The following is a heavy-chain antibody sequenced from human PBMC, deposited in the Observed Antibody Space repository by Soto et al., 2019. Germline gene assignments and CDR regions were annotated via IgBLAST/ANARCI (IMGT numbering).Heavy chain of an antibody. CDR1: GFSLSSSGVG. V-gene: IGHV2-5*01. D-gene: IGHD3-16*01. CDR2: IFWNDDE. J-gene: IGHJ4*02. CDR3: ARSWGSSRFDY. Sequence: QITLKESGPPLVKPTQTLTLTCTFSGFSLSSSGVGVGWIRQPPGKALEWLVLIFWNDDERYRPVLKSKLTITKASSKNQVVQTMTNMDTFDPATHYCARSWGSSRFDYWGQGTLVTVSS.